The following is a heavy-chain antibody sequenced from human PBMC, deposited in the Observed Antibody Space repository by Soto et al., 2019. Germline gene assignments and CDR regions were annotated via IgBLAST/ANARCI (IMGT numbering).Heavy chain of an antibody. CDR1: GGSVSSGSYY. V-gene: IGHV4-61*01. CDR2: IYYSGST. D-gene: IGHD3-3*01. CDR3: ASALYYDFRSGYYPT. Sequence: QVQLQESGPGLVKPSETLSLTCTVSGGSVSSGSYYWSWIRQPPGKGLEWIGYIYYSGSTNYNPSLKSRVTISVDTSKNQFSLKLSSVTAADTAVYYCASALYYDFRSGYYPTWGQGTLVTVSS. J-gene: IGHJ4*02.